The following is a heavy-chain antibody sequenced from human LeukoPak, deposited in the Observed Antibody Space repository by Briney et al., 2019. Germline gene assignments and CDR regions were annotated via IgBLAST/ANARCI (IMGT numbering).Heavy chain of an antibody. CDR2: IYTSGST. J-gene: IGHJ4*02. D-gene: IGHD4-23*01. Sequence: PSETLSLTCTVSGGSISSGRYYWSWIRQPAGKGLEWIGRIYTSGSTNYNPSLKSRVTISVDTSKNQFSLKLSSVTAADTAVYYCARDGYGGTDDYWGQGTLVTVSS. CDR1: GGSISSGRYY. CDR3: ARDGYGGTDDY. V-gene: IGHV4-61*02.